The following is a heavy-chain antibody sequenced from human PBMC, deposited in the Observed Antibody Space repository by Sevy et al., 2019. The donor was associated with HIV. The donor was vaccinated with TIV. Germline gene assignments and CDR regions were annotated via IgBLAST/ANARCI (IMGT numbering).Heavy chain of an antibody. Sequence: SENLSLTCAVSGVSVSSDTYYWSWIRQPPGKGLEWIGYVYHTGSTNYSPSFKSRVTISVDTSKNQFSLRLFSVAAADTAVYYCAREPYSLDKSGYYWDYWGQGALVTVSS. CDR2: VYHTGST. CDR3: AREPYSLDKSGYYWDY. CDR1: GVSVSSDTYY. J-gene: IGHJ4*02. V-gene: IGHV4-61*01. D-gene: IGHD3-22*01.